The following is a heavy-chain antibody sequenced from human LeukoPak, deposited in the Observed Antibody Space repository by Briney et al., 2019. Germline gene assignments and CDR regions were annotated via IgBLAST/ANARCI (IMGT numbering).Heavy chain of an antibody. CDR3: ATLGTLGQLQH. CDR1: GGSISCTTYY. J-gene: IGHJ1*01. CDR2: IYYSGNT. Sequence: SETLSLTCIVSGGSISCTTYYWGWIRQPPGKGLEWIGSIYYSGNTYYSPSLKSRVTISVDTSKNQFSLKLSSVTAADTAVYYCATLGTLGQLQHWGQGTLVTVSS. D-gene: IGHD1-14*01. V-gene: IGHV4-39*01.